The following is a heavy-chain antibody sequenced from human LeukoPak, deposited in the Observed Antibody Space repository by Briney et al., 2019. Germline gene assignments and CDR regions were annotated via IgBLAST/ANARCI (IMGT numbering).Heavy chain of an antibody. J-gene: IGHJ4*02. CDR3: ARDSPVYDFWCCSFDC. CDR2: IYSGGST. CDR1: GFTVSSNY. Sequence: GGSLTLSCAASGFTVSSNYMSWVRQPPGKGLEWVSVIYSGGSTYYAASVKARFTISRDISRNTLYLQMTSLRAEDTAVYYCARDSPVYDFWCCSFDCWGQGVLVTVSS. D-gene: IGHD3-3*01. V-gene: IGHV3-53*05.